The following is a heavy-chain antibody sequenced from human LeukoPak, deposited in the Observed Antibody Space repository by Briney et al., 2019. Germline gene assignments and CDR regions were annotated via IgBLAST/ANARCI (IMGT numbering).Heavy chain of an antibody. D-gene: IGHD3-10*01. CDR2: INPNSGGT. CDR1: GYTFTGYY. Sequence: ASLKVSCKASGYTFTGYYMHWVRQAPGQGLEWMGWINPNSGGTNYAQKFQGRVTMTRDTSISTAYMELSRLRSDDTAVYYCARATAFLLWFGELMGAFGIWGQGTMVTVSS. CDR3: ARATAFLLWFGELMGAFGI. V-gene: IGHV1-2*02. J-gene: IGHJ3*02.